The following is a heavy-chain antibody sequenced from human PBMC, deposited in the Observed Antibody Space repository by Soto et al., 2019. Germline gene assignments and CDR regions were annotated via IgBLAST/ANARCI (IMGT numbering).Heavy chain of an antibody. J-gene: IGHJ6*02. D-gene: IGHD3-22*01. CDR2: INSDGSYT. Sequence: PGGSLRLSCVASGLIFSNCWMYWVRQAPGMGLVWVSHINSDGSYTTYADSVKGRFTISRDNAKNTLYLQMNSLRAEDTAVYYCVRAIGHYGMDVWGRGTTVTVSS. CDR3: VRAIGHYGMDV. CDR1: GLIFSNCW. V-gene: IGHV3-74*01.